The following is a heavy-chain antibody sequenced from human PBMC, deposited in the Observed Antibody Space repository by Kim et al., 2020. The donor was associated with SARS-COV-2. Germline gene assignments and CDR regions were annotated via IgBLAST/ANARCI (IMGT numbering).Heavy chain of an antibody. J-gene: IGHJ6*02. Sequence: ASVKVSCKASGYTFTSYAMHWVRQAPGQRLEWMGWINAGNGNTKYSQKFQGRVTITRDTSASTAYMELSSLRSEDTAVYYCARDLAGRDGYTRSVYYGMDVWGQGTTVTVSS. CDR2: INAGNGNT. CDR1: GYTFTSYA. V-gene: IGHV1-3*01. D-gene: IGHD6-13*01. CDR3: ARDLAGRDGYTRSVYYGMDV.